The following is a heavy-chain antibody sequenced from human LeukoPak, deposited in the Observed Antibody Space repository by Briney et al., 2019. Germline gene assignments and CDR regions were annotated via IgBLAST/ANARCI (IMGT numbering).Heavy chain of an antibody. V-gene: IGHV3-53*01. Sequence: PGGSLRLSCAASGFTFSSYWMTWVRQAPGKGLXXXXXIYTGGTPYYXXSVXXXXTISRDISKNTVYLQMNSLRVEDTAVYFCARGAATGPTLGLDYWGQGTLVTVSS. D-gene: IGHD6-13*01. CDR2: IYTGGTP. CDR3: ARGAATGPTLGLDY. J-gene: IGHJ4*02. CDR1: GFTFSSYW.